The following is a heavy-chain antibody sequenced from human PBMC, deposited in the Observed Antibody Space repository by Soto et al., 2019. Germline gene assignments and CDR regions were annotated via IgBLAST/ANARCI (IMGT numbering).Heavy chain of an antibody. CDR1: GFTFSNAW. CDR2: IKSKTDGGTT. CDR3: TTDFAVVVIRSLVYYYGVDV. Sequence: GGSLRLSCAASGFTFSNAWMNWVRQAPGKGLEWVGRIKSKTDGGTTDYAAPVKGRFTISRDDSKNTLYLQMNSLKTEDTAVYYCTTDFAVVVIRSLVYYYGVDVWGQGTTVTVSS. V-gene: IGHV3-15*07. D-gene: IGHD3-22*01. J-gene: IGHJ6*02.